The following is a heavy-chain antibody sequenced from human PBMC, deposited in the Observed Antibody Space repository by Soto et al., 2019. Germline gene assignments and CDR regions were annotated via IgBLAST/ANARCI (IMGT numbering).Heavy chain of an antibody. D-gene: IGHD3-22*01. CDR3: ARDPSAIVVVMSYFDY. J-gene: IGHJ4*02. CDR1: GFTFSSYG. V-gene: IGHV3-33*01. Sequence: PGGSLRLSCAASGFTFSSYGMHWVRQAPGKGLEWVAVIWYDGSNKYYADSVKGRFTISRDNSKNTLYLQMNSLRAEDTAVYYCARDPSAIVVVMSYFDYWGQGTMVTVSS. CDR2: IWYDGSNK.